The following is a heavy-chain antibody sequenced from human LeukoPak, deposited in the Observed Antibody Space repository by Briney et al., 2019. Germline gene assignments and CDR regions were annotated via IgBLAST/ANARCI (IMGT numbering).Heavy chain of an antibody. CDR1: GFSFTNYA. CDR3: ARETARYYYDSSGYPDY. J-gene: IGHJ4*02. CDR2: ISYGGHNK. V-gene: IGHV3-30*04. Sequence: GRSLRLSCTASGFSFTNYALHWVRQAPGKGLDWVAAISYGGHNKYYADSVKGRFTISRDNAKNSLYLQMNSLRAEDTALYYCARETARYYYDSSGYPDYWGQGTLVTVSS. D-gene: IGHD3-22*01.